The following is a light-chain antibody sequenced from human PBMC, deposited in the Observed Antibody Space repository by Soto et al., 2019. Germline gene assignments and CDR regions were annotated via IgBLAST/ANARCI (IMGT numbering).Light chain of an antibody. V-gene: IGKV1-5*03. J-gene: IGKJ1*01. CDR2: KAS. Sequence: DIQMTQSPSTLSASVGDRVTITCRASQSARSWLAWYQQKPGKAPKLLIYKASNLETGVPSRFSGSGSGTEFTLTISGPQPDDFATYYCLQHNVDFRTFGQGTKVE. CDR1: QSARSW. CDR3: LQHNVDFRT.